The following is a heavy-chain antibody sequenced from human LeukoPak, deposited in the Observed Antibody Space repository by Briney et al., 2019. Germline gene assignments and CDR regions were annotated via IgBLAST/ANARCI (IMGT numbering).Heavy chain of an antibody. V-gene: IGHV4-34*01. CDR2: INHSGGT. D-gene: IGHD3-16*02. J-gene: IGHJ4*02. CDR3: ARVSGIMISLGGVISYSDY. CDR1: GGSFNDSY. Sequence: SETLSLTCTLYGGSFNDSYWTWIRQPPGKGLEWIGEINHSGGTDYNPALRSRVTISVDPSKNQLSLQLRSMTAADTGVYYCARVSGIMISLGGVISYSDYWGQGTLVTVSS.